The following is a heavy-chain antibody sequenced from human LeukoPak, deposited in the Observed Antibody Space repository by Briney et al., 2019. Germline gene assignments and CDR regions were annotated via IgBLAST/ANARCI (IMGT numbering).Heavy chain of an antibody. V-gene: IGHV4-4*02. J-gene: IGHJ5*02. CDR3: AKESNYDSSGYYLNWFDP. CDR2: IYHSGST. D-gene: IGHD3-22*01. Sequence: PSETLSLTCAVSGGSIKSNNWWSWVRQPPGKGLEWIGEIYHSGSTNYNPSLESRVTVSVDKSKNQFSLDLSSVTAADTAVYYCAKESNYDSSGYYLNWFDPWGQGTLVTVSS. CDR1: GGSIKSNNW.